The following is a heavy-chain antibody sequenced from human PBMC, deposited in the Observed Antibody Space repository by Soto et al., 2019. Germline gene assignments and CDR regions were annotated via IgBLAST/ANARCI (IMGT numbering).Heavy chain of an antibody. V-gene: IGHV4-59*01. CDR1: GGSISSYY. CDR2: IYYSGST. CDR3: ARVGARYGDYDDAFDI. Sequence: LSLTCTVSGGSISSYYWSWIRQPPGKGLEWIGYIYYSGSTNYNPSLKSRVTISVDTSKNQFSLKLSSVTAADTAVYYCARVGARYGDYDDAFDIWGQGTMVTVSS. D-gene: IGHD4-17*01. J-gene: IGHJ3*02.